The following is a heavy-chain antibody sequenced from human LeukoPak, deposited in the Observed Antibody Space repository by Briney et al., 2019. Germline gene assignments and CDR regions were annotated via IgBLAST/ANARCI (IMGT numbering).Heavy chain of an antibody. D-gene: IGHD3-22*01. J-gene: IGHJ6*02. CDR2: ISSSSSYI. CDR3: ARGPYYYDSSGYYYASGMDV. V-gene: IGHV3-21*01. CDR1: GFTFSSYS. Sequence: GGSLRLSCAASGFTFSSYSVNWVRQAPGKGLEWVSSISSSSSYIYYADSVKGRFTISRDNAKNSLYLQMNSLRAEDTAVYYCARGPYYYDSSGYYYASGMDVWGQGTTVTVSS.